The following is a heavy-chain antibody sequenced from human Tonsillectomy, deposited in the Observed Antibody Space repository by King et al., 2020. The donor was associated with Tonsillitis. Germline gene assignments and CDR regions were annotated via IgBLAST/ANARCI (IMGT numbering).Heavy chain of an antibody. CDR2: IYYSGST. V-gene: IGHV4-31*03. D-gene: IGHD6-13*01. CDR3: ARRVGIAAAGTNPPFDY. CDR1: GGSISSGGYY. Sequence: VQLQESGPGLVKPSQTLSLTCTVSGGSISSGGYYWSWIRQYPGKGLEWIGYIYYSGSTYYNPSLKSRVSMSVDTSKKQFSLKLSSVTAADTAVYYCARRVGIAAAGTNPPFDYWGQGTLVTVSS. J-gene: IGHJ4*02.